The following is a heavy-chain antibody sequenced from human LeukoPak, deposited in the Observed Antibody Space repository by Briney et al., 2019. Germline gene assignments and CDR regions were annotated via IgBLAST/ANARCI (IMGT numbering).Heavy chain of an antibody. J-gene: IGHJ4*02. D-gene: IGHD3-22*01. CDR2: INPGGGRT. Sequence: ASVKVSCKASGYIFTNYYMHWVRQAPGQGLEWMGMINPGGGRTSYAQKLQGRVTMTTDTSTSTAYMELRSLRSDDTAVYYCARDGTYDSSGYYDYWGQGTLVTVSS. CDR3: ARDGTYDSSGYYDY. CDR1: GYIFTNYY. V-gene: IGHV1-46*01.